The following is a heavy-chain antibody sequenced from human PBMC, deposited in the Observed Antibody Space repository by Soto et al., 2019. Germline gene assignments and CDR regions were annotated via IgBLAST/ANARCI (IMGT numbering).Heavy chain of an antibody. CDR3: ARADFGYSYGYDYYYYYMDV. CDR1: GASFSGYY. CDR2: INHSGST. V-gene: IGHV4-34*01. J-gene: IGHJ6*03. Sequence: PSETLSLTCGVSGASFSGYYWSWIRQPPGKGLEWIGEINHSGSTNYNPSLKSRVTISVDTSKNQFSLKLSSVTAADTAVYYCARADFGYSYGYDYYYYYMDVWGKRTTVTVSS. D-gene: IGHD5-18*01.